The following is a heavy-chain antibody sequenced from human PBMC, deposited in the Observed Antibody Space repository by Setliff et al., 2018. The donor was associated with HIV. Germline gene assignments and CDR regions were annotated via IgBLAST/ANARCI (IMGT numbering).Heavy chain of an antibody. J-gene: IGHJ4*02. CDR2: INTHSGYT. Sequence: ASVKVSCQASGYTFNNYGISWVRQAPGQGLEWMGWINTHSGYTNYAQNVQGRVTVTMDTSTSTAYMELRSLKSDDTDVYYCARGKTWLRFLDYWGQGTLVTVSS. CDR3: ARGKTWLRFLDY. D-gene: IGHD5-12*01. V-gene: IGHV1-18*01. CDR1: GYTFNNYG.